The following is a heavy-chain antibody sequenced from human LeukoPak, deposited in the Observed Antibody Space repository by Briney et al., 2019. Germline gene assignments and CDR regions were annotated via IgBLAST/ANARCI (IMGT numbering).Heavy chain of an antibody. J-gene: IGHJ6*02. CDR1: GYTFTSYD. Sequence: ASVKVSCKASGYTFTSYDINWVRQATGQGLEWMGWMNPNSGNTGYAQKFQGRVTMTRNTSISTAYMELSSLRSEETAVYYCARQIAAYENYYYYGMDVWGQGTTVTVSS. CDR3: ARQIAAYENYYYYGMDV. V-gene: IGHV1-8*01. CDR2: MNPNSGNT. D-gene: IGHD6-13*01.